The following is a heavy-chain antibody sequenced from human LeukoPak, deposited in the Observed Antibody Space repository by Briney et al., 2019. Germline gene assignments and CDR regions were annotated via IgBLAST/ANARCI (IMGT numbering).Heavy chain of an antibody. J-gene: IGHJ4*02. CDR1: GYSFTSYW. D-gene: IGHD6-19*01. CDR2: IDPSDSYT. V-gene: IGHV5-10-1*01. CDR3: VHSSAINYFDY. Sequence: GESLKISCKGSGYSFTSYWISWVRQTPGKGLEWMGRIDPSDSYTNYSPSFQGHVTISADKSISTAYLQWSSLKASDTAMYYCVHSSAINYFDYWGQGTLVTVSS.